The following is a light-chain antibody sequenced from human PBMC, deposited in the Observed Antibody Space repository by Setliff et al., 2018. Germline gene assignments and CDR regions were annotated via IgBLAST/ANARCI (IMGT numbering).Light chain of an antibody. CDR2: DGS. CDR3: LQHSVYPRS. V-gene: IGKV1-17*03. J-gene: IGKJ1*01. Sequence: DIQMTQSPSAMSASVGDRVAITCRASQDISNYVAWFQQKPGKAPKRLIYDGSTLQSGVPSRFSGRGSGTEFTLTISNLQPEDFATYYCLQHSVYPRSFGQGTKVDIK. CDR1: QDISNY.